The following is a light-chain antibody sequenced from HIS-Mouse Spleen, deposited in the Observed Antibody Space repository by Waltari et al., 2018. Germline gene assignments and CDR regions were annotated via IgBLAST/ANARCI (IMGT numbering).Light chain of an antibody. CDR3: CSYAGSYPYVV. CDR2: DVS. CDR1: SSDVGGYNY. J-gene: IGLJ2*01. V-gene: IGLV2-11*01. Sequence: QSALTQPRSVSGSPGQSVTISCTGTSSDVGGYNYVSWYQQHPGKAPKLMIYDVSKRPSGVPDRFSGSKSGTTASLTISGLQAEDEADYYCCSYAGSYPYVVFGGGTKLTVL.